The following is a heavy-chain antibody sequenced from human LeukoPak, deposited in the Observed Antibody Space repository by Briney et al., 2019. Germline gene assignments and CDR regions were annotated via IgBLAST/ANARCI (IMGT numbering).Heavy chain of an antibody. CDR3: ASALRGYDNENPPDAFDI. V-gene: IGHV3-73*01. Sequence: PGGSLTLSCAASGFTFSGSAMHWVRQASGKGLEWVGRIRSKANSYATAYAASVKGRFTISRDNSKNTLYLQMNSLRAEDTAVYYCASALRGYDNENPPDAFDIWGQGTMVTVSS. J-gene: IGHJ3*02. D-gene: IGHD5-12*01. CDR1: GFTFSGSA. CDR2: IRSKANSYAT.